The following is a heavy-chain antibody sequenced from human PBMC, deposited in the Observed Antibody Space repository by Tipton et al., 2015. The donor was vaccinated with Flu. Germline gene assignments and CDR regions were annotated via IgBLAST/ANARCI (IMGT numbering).Heavy chain of an antibody. CDR2: VFYTGST. CDR3: AKSGSYLEYLQH. V-gene: IGHV4-59*01. Sequence: LRLSCSVSGGSISSYYWGWIRQPPGKGLEWIGYVFYTGSTDYNPSLKSRVTISVDTSKNQFSLELISVTAADTAVYYCAKSGSYLEYLQHWGQGTLVTVSS. D-gene: IGHD1-26*01. J-gene: IGHJ1*01. CDR1: GGSISSYY.